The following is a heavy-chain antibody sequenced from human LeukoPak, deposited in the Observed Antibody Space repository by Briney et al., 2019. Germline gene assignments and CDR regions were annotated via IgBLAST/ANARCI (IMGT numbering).Heavy chain of an antibody. CDR2: IYTSGST. CDR1: GGSISSGRYY. D-gene: IGHD3-22*01. Sequence: SSQALSLTCTDSGGSISSGRYYWSWIRQPAGKGLEWIGRIYTSGSTNYNTTLKSRVTISVYTSKNQFSLKLSSVTAADTAVYYCASTDTYYYDSSGYHPRDWGQGTLVTVSS. J-gene: IGHJ4*02. CDR3: ASTDTYYYDSSGYHPRD. V-gene: IGHV4-61*02.